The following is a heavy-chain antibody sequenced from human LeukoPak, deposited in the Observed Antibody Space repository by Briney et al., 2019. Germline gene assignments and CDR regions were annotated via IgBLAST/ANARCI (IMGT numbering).Heavy chain of an antibody. CDR1: GYSISRGYY. J-gene: IGHJ4*02. CDR2: IYHSGST. CDR3: ARDGGGGGYCSSTSCYTFDY. D-gene: IGHD2-2*02. V-gene: IGHV4-38-2*02. Sequence: SETLSLTCTVSGYSISRGYYWGGTRRPPGKGREGIGSIYHSGSTHFNPSLKSRVTISVGTSKNQFSLKLSSVTAADTAVYYCARDGGGGGYCSSTSCYTFDYWGQGTLVTVSS.